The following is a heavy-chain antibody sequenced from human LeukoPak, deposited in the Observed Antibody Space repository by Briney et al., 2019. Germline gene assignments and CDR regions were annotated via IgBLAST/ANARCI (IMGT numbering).Heavy chain of an antibody. CDR3: ARDFRIVATTRYYFDY. V-gene: IGHV1-69*04. CDR1: GGTFSSYA. Sequence: SVKVSCKASGGTFSSYAISWVRQAPGQGLEWMGRIIPILGIANYAQKFQGRVTITADKSTSTAYMELSSLRSEDTAVYYCARDFRIVATTRYYFDYWGQGTLVTVSS. D-gene: IGHD5-12*01. J-gene: IGHJ4*02. CDR2: IIPILGIA.